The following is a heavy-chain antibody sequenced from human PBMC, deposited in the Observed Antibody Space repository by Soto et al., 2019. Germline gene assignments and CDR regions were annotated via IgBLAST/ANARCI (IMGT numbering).Heavy chain of an antibody. CDR1: GFTFSTYG. V-gene: IGHV3-33*01. CDR3: AREKDIAARTLDY. Sequence: PGGSLRLSCAASGFTFSTYGMHWVRQAPGKGLEWVAVIWYDGSNKYYADSVKGRFTISRDNSQNTLYLQMNSLRADDTAVYYCAREKDIAARTLDYWGQGTLVTVSS. D-gene: IGHD6-6*01. J-gene: IGHJ4*02. CDR2: IWYDGSNK.